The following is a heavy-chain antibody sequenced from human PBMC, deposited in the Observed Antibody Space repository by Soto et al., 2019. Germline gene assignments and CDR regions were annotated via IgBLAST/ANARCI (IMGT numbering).Heavy chain of an antibody. D-gene: IGHD1-1*01. CDR2: IYYSGST. CDR1: GGSISSYY. J-gene: IGHJ4*02. CDR3: ARGTEYYFDY. V-gene: IGHV4-59*01. Sequence: SETLSLTCTVSGGSISSYYWSWIRQPPGKGLEWIGYIYYSGSTNYNPSLKSRVTISVDTSKNQFSLKLSSVTATDTAVYYCARGTEYYFDYWGQGTLVTVSS.